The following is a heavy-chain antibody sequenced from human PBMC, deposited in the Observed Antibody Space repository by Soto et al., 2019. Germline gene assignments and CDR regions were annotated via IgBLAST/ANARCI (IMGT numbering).Heavy chain of an antibody. CDR1: GGSISSSSYY. CDR2: IYHSGNT. Sequence: SETLSLTCTVSGGSISSSSYYWGWIRQPPGKGLEWIGEIYHSGNTNYNPSLKSRVTMAVDKSRNQFSLKLSSVTAADTALYYCARRWGEGRVDYWGQGTLVTVSS. J-gene: IGHJ4*02. V-gene: IGHV4-39*07. CDR3: ARRWGEGRVDY. D-gene: IGHD3-10*01.